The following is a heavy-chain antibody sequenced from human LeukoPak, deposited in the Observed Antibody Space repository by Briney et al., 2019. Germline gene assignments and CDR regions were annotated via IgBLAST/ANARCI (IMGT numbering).Heavy chain of an antibody. Sequence: GASVTVSYKASGYTLTNYNISWVRQAPGQGLEWMGWINTHKGHTNFLQKFQGRVTVTTDISTNTAYMELRRLRSDDTAVYYCAREFGHCSGDNCFYFFDLWGQGSQVSVSS. CDR2: INTHKGHT. CDR3: AREFGHCSGDNCFYFFDL. D-gene: IGHD2-15*01. J-gene: IGHJ4*02. V-gene: IGHV1-18*01. CDR1: GYTLTNYN.